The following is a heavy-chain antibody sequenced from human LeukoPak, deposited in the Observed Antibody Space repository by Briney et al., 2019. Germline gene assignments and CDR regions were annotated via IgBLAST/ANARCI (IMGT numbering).Heavy chain of an antibody. V-gene: IGHV2-5*02. D-gene: IGHD6-19*01. CDR2: IYWDDDK. Sequence: SGPTLVKPTQTLTLTCTFSGFSLSTSGVGVGWIRQPPGKALEWLALIYWDDDKRYSPSLKSRLTITKDTSKNQVILTMTNMDPVDTATYYCAHSYSSGWYRGFQHWGQGTLVTVSS. CDR3: AHSYSSGWYRGFQH. J-gene: IGHJ1*01. CDR1: GFSLSTSGVG.